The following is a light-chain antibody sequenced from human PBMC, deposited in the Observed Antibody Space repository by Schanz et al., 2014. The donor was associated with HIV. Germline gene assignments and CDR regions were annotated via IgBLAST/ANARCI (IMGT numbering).Light chain of an antibody. CDR2: DVS. CDR1: SSDVGGYNY. Sequence: QSVLTQPASVSGSPGQSITISCTGTSSDVGGYNYVSWYQQHPGKAPKLMIYDVSNRPSGVSNRFSGSKSGNTASLTISGLQAEDEADYYCSSYTFSSTWVFGGGTKLTVL. J-gene: IGLJ3*02. CDR3: SSYTFSSTWV. V-gene: IGLV2-14*03.